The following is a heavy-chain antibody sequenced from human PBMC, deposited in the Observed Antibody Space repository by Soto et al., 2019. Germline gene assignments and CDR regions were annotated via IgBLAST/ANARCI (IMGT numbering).Heavy chain of an antibody. CDR1: GFTFRSSA. Sequence: ASVKVSCKTSGFTFRSSAVQWVRQARGQRLEWIGWLVVGTGNTNYAQKFQQRVTISSDRSTNTVSMELSSLTSEDTAVYYCATGAYCSGGSCSDYYYYYYGMDLWRQGTTVTASS. CDR3: ATGAYCSGGSCSDYYYYYYGMDL. J-gene: IGHJ6*02. D-gene: IGHD2-15*01. V-gene: IGHV1-58*01. CDR2: LVVGTGNT.